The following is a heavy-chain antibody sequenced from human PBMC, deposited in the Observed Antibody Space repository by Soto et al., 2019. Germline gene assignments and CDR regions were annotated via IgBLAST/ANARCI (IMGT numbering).Heavy chain of an antibody. CDR2: IYYSGST. V-gene: IGHV4-39*01. D-gene: IGHD3-10*01. Sequence: LSLTGTFSVPAISISCYYSGWIRQTPGKGLEWIGGIYYSGSTYYNPSLKSRVTISVDTSKNQFSLKLSSVTAADTAVYYCARRGSGSYSAYWGQG. CDR1: VPAISISCYY. CDR3: ARRGSGSYSAY. J-gene: IGHJ4*02.